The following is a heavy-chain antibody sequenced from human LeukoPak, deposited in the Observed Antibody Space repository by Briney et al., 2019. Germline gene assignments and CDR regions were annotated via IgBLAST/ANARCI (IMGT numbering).Heavy chain of an antibody. D-gene: IGHD6-19*01. V-gene: IGHV3-23*01. CDR3: AKTTTGYSSGRYPGWPVDY. J-gene: IGHJ4*02. CDR2: IFGSGIST. Sequence: GGSLRLSCAASGFTFSSYAMYWVRQAPGKGLEWVSVIFGSGISTHYADSVKGRFTISRDDSKNTVYLQMNSLRAEDTALYYCAKTTTGYSSGRYPGWPVDYWGQGTLVTVSS. CDR1: GFTFSSYA.